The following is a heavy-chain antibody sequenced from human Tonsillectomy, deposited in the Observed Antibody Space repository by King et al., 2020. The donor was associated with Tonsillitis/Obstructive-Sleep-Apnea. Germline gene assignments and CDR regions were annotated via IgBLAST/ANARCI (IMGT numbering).Heavy chain of an antibody. V-gene: IGHV3-11*05. J-gene: IGHJ6*03. CDR1: GFTFSDYY. CDR2: ISSSSSYT. Sequence: VQLVESGGGLVKPGGSLRLSCAASGFTFSDYYISWIRQAPGKGREWVAYISSSSSYTNYADSVKGRLTISRDNAKNSLYLQMNSLRAEDTAVYYCAKRITGTTDYYYYYYMDVWGKGTTVTVSS. CDR3: AKRITGTTDYYYYYYMDV. D-gene: IGHD1-7*01.